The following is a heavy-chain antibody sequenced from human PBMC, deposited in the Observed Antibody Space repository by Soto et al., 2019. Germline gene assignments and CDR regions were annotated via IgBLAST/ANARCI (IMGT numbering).Heavy chain of an antibody. D-gene: IGHD3-10*01. CDR3: ARGSFNDRSFGFDG. V-gene: IGHV4-59*01. J-gene: IGHJ4*02. CDR2: IYSSGYT. Sequence: SETLSLTFTVSNGSISSYYWNWIQQPPGKGLEWIGYIYSSGYTNYNASLKSRVTMSVDTSKNQFSLKLSSVSAADTAVYYCARGSFNDRSFGFDGWGQGALVTVS. CDR1: NGSISSYY.